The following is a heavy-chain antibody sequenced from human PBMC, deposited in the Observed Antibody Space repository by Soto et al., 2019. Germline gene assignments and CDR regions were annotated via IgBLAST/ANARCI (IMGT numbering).Heavy chain of an antibody. Sequence: GASVQLSCKASGYTFTSYGIHWVRQAPGQRLEWMGWINAANGDTKYSPKFQGRVTITADKSTSTAYMELSSLRSEDTAVYYCARGILRFLEWLSHILMDVWGHGSTVSVSS. D-gene: IGHD3-3*01. CDR1: GYTFTSYG. CDR2: INAANGDT. V-gene: IGHV1-3*01. CDR3: ARGILRFLEWLSHILMDV. J-gene: IGHJ6*02.